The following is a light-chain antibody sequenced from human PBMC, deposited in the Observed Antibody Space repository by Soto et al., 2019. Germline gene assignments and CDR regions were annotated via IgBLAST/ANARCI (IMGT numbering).Light chain of an antibody. CDR2: GVT. V-gene: IGLV2-14*03. Sequence: QSVLTQPTSVSGSPGQSITISCTGNHNDIGTYDYVSWYQQHPGRAPRLLIHGVTTRPSGISDRFSASKSGLTASLTISGLQPEDEADYYCCSYAGTFYVFGTGTKVTAL. CDR3: CSYAGTFYV. CDR1: HNDIGTYDY. J-gene: IGLJ1*01.